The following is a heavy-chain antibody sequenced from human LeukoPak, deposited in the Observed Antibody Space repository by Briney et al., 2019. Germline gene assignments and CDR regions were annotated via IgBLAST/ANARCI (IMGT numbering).Heavy chain of an antibody. CDR2: VSGRDDST. CDR3: AKWGDYDILTGYYDSDY. D-gene: IGHD3-9*01. V-gene: IGHV3-23*01. J-gene: IGHJ4*02. Sequence: HPGGSLRLSCAASGFTFSNYAMSWVRQAPGKGLEWVSAVSGRDDSTYYAASVKGRFTISSDNSKNTLYLQMNSLRAEDTAVYYCAKWGDYDILTGYYDSDYWGQGTLVTVSS. CDR1: GFTFSNYA.